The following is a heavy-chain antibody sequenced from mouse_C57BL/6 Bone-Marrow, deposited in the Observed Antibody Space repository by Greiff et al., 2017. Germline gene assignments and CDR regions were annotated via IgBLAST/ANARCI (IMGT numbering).Heavy chain of an antibody. V-gene: IGHV10-1*01. D-gene: IGHD4-1*01. J-gene: IGHJ2*01. CDR1: GFSFNTYA. CDR2: IRSKSNNYAT. CDR3: VRNLGENFDY. Sequence: EADGGLVQPKGSLKLSCAASGFSFNTYAMNWVRQAPGKGLEWVARIRSKSNNYATYYADSVKDRFTIPRDDSESMLYLQMNNLKTEDTAMYYCVRNLGENFDYWGQGTTLTVSS.